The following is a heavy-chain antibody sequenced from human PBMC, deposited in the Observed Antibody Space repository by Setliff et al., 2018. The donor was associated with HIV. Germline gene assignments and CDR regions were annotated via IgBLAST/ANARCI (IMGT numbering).Heavy chain of an antibody. V-gene: IGHV4-39*07. CDR1: GGSISSSSYY. Sequence: PSETLSLTCTVSGGSISSSSYYWGWIRQPPGKGLERIGSIYYSGSTYYNPSLKSRVTISVDTSKNQFSLKLSSVTAADTAVCYCARDASQGAFDAFDIWGQGTMVTVSS. CDR2: IYYSGST. CDR3: ARDASQGAFDAFDI. J-gene: IGHJ3*02. D-gene: IGHD1-26*01.